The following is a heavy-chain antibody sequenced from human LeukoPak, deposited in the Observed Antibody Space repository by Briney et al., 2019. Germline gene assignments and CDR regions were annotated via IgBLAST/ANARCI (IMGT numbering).Heavy chain of an antibody. CDR3: AKDKAAAIEDAFDI. J-gene: IGHJ3*02. Sequence: GGSLRLSCAASGFTFRHYGMSWVRQAPGKGLEWVSGISWNSGSVGYADSVKGRFTISRDNAKNSLYLQMNSLRAEDTALYYCAKDKAAAIEDAFDIWGQGTMVTVSS. D-gene: IGHD6-13*01. V-gene: IGHV3-9*01. CDR2: ISWNSGSV. CDR1: GFTFRHYG.